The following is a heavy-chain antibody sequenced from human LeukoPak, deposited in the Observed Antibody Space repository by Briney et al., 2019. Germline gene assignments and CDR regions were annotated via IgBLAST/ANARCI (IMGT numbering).Heavy chain of an antibody. CDR2: IYENGGTT. CDR1: GFTFRSHA. D-gene: IGHD2-21*01. J-gene: IGHJ4*02. CDR3: AKDFRIGYSAHFDY. V-gene: IGHV3-23*01. Sequence: GGSLRLSCVVSGFTFRSHAMSWVRQAPEKGLEFVSGIYENGGTTYYADSVKGRFSISRDNSKNTLYLQMDSLRGEDTAVYYCAKDFRIGYSAHFDYWGQGALVTVSS.